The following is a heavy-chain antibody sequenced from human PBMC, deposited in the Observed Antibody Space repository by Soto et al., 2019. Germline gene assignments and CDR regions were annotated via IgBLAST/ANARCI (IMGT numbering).Heavy chain of an antibody. V-gene: IGHV4-59*08. J-gene: IGHJ3*02. CDR1: GGSISSYY. CDR2: IYYSGSS. D-gene: IGHD3-22*01. CDR3: ARHGGITMLVGGGLLSAFDI. Sequence: QVQLQESGPGLVKPSETLSLTCTVSGGSISSYYWSWIRQPPGKGLEWIGYIYYSGSSNYNPSLKCRVPFSVVTSKSQFSLKLSSVTAADTAVYYCARHGGITMLVGGGLLSAFDIWGQGTMVTVSS.